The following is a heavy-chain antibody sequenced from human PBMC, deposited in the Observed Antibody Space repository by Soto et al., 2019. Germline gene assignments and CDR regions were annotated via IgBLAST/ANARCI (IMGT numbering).Heavy chain of an antibody. CDR1: GYTFTDYA. CDR2: MNAGVGNT. Sequence: HVELVQSGADVKKPGASVTISCKASGYTFTDYALHWVRQAPGPRLEWMGWMNAGVGNTLYSQKFQGRITITRDTSASTAYMELNSLKSEDTAIYYCARDTGYTFGSLKYWGPGTLVTVSS. J-gene: IGHJ4*02. V-gene: IGHV1-3*01. D-gene: IGHD5-18*01. CDR3: ARDTGYTFGSLKY.